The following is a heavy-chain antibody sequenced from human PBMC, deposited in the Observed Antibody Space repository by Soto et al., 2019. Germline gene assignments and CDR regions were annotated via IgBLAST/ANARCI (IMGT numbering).Heavy chain of an antibody. CDR3: AKIRVLSAVWGGFDP. CDR2: ISGSGGSA. Sequence: EVQLLESGGGLVQPGGSLRLSCAASGFTFSSDAMSWVRQAPGKGLEWVSAISGSGGSAYYAVSVTGRFTISRDNSKNTLYLQMNSLRAEDTAVYYCAKIRVLSAVWGGFDPWGQGTLVTVSS. CDR1: GFTFSSDA. D-gene: IGHD3-16*01. V-gene: IGHV3-23*01. J-gene: IGHJ5*02.